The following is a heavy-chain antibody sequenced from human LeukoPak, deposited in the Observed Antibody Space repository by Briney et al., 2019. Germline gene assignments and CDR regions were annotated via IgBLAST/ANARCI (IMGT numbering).Heavy chain of an antibody. CDR3: ARDSSGYYSYYFDY. J-gene: IGHJ4*02. D-gene: IGHD3-22*01. CDR1: GFSVSNY. Sequence: GGSLRLSCAASGFSVSNYMSWVRQAPGKGLEWVSYISSSSSTIYYADSVKGRFTISRDNAKNSLYLQMNSLRAEDTAVYYCARDSSGYYSYYFDYWGQGTLVTISS. CDR2: ISSSSSTI. V-gene: IGHV3-48*01.